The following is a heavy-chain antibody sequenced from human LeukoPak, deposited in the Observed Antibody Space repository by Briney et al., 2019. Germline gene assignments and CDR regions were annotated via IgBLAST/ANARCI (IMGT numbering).Heavy chain of an antibody. V-gene: IGHV4-59*06. D-gene: IGHD6-19*01. Sequence: SETLSLTCTVSGGSISSYYWSWIRQHPGKGLEWIGYIYYGGSTYYNPSLKSRVTISVDTSKNQFSLKLSSVTAADTAVYYCARAEEAGTGYFDYWGQGTLVTVSS. CDR1: GGSISSYY. CDR2: IYYGGST. J-gene: IGHJ4*02. CDR3: ARAEEAGTGYFDY.